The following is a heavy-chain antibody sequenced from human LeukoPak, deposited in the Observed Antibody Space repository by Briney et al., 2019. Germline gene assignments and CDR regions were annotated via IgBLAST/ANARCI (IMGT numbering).Heavy chain of an antibody. D-gene: IGHD1-1*01. CDR3: ARDPSPHWKSDWFDP. J-gene: IGHJ5*02. Sequence: SETLPLTCTVFVGSIISYYCSWIPQPAAKVLEWIERINVSGNPNYNPSLKSRVTMSVDTSKNQFSLKLNSVTAADTAVYYCARDPSPHWKSDWFDPWGQGTLVTVSS. V-gene: IGHV4-4*07. CDR1: VGSIISYY. CDR2: INVSGNP.